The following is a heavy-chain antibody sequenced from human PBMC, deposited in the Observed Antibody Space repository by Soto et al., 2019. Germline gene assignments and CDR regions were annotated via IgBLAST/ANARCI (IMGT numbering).Heavy chain of an antibody. CDR2: IIPIFGTA. Sequence: GASVKVSSKASGGTFSSYAICWVRQAPGQGLEWMGGIIPIFGTANYAQKFQGRVTITADESTSTAYMELSSLRSEDTAVYYCARRVVVVVAATPLYYYGMDVWGQGTTVTVSS. CDR1: GGTFSSYA. CDR3: ARRVVVVVAATPLYYYGMDV. J-gene: IGHJ6*02. D-gene: IGHD2-15*01. V-gene: IGHV1-69*13.